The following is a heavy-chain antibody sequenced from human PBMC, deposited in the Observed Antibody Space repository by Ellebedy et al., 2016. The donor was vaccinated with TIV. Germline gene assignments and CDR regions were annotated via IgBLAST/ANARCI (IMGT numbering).Heavy chain of an antibody. D-gene: IGHD2-21*02. Sequence: GESLKISCAASGFIFSNYGMHWVRQAPGRGLEWVAFIWYDGSNKYYADSVKGRFTISRDNSRNTVYLQMNSLGAEDTAVFSCARDRHVDRGDCLDYWGQGTLVTVSS. CDR2: IWYDGSNK. V-gene: IGHV3-33*01. CDR3: ARDRHVDRGDCLDY. J-gene: IGHJ4*02. CDR1: GFIFSNYG.